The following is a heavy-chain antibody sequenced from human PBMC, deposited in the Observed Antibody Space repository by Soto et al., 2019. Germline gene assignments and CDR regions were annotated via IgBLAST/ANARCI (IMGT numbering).Heavy chain of an antibody. D-gene: IGHD3-10*02. V-gene: IGHV1-8*01. Sequence: QVQLVQSGAEVKKPGASVKVSCKASGYTFTTYDINWVRQATGQGLEWMGWMNPNSGNTGYAQKFQGRVTMTRNTSISTAYMELSSLRSEDTAVYYCARYRGLEGVRGVIRWFDPWGQGTLVTVSS. CDR2: MNPNSGNT. CDR3: ARYRGLEGVRGVIRWFDP. CDR1: GYTFTTYD. J-gene: IGHJ5*02.